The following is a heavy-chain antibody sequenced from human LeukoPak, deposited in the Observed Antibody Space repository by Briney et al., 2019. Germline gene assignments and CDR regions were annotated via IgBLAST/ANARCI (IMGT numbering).Heavy chain of an antibody. CDR1: GFTFSSYA. J-gene: IGHJ4*02. D-gene: IGHD6-13*01. Sequence: GGSLRLSCAASGFTFSSYAMTWVRQAPGKGLEWVSAISGSGGDTYYADSVKGRFTISRDNSKNSLYLQLNSLRAEDTAVYYCAKDKAGSTAYFFDYWGQGTLVTVSS. CDR3: AKDKAGSTAYFFDY. CDR2: ISGSGGDT. V-gene: IGHV3-23*01.